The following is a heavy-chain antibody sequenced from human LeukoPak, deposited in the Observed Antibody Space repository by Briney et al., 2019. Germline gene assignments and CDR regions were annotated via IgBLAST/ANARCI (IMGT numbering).Heavy chain of an antibody. CDR3: TTEDYGDYVSPH. CDR2: IKRKTDAGTT. D-gene: IGHD4-17*01. V-gene: IGHV3-15*01. J-gene: IGHJ4*02. CDR1: GFTFSNTC. Sequence: GGSLRLSCAASGFTFSNTCMSWIRQAPGQGLEWVGRIKRKTDAGTTDYAAPVNGRFTISRDDSKDTLYLRMDSLKTEDTAVYYCTTEDYGDYVSPHWGQGTLVTVSS.